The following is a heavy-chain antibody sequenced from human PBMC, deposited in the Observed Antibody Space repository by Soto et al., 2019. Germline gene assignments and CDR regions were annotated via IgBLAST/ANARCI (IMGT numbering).Heavy chain of an antibody. V-gene: IGHV3-30*18. CDR3: AKPYSSGWYGFDY. CDR2: ISYDGSDK. D-gene: IGHD6-19*01. Sequence: QVQLVESGGGVVQPGRSLRLSCAASGFIFSNYGMHWVRQAPGKGLAWVAVISYDGSDKYYADSVKGRFTISRDNSKNTLYLQMNSLRVEDTAVYYCAKPYSSGWYGFDYWGQGTLVTVSS. CDR1: GFIFSNYG. J-gene: IGHJ4*02.